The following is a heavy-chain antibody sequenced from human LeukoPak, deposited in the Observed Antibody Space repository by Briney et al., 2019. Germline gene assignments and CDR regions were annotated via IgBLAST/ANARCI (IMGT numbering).Heavy chain of an antibody. CDR2: VNPTSGGT. J-gene: IGHJ4*02. V-gene: IGHV1-2*02. D-gene: IGHD6-19*01. CDR3: ARAIAVAPFDY. Sequence: ASVKVSCKTSGYTFTSYYMHWVRQAPGQGLEWMGWVNPTSGGTNYAQKFQGRVTMTRDTSISTAYMELRSLRSDDTAVYYCARAIAVAPFDYWGQGTLVTVSS. CDR1: GYTFTSYY.